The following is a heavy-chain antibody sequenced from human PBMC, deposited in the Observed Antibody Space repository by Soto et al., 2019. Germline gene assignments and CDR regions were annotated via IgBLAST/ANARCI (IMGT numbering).Heavy chain of an antibody. V-gene: IGHV4-30-2*01. J-gene: IGHJ4*02. CDR1: GCSISRGGYS. CDR3: ARDYYKYYDSSGYYRSPAY. D-gene: IGHD3-22*01. Sequence: PSETLSLTCAVSGCSISRGGYSWSWIRQPPGKGMEWIGYIYHSGSTYYNPSLKSRVTISVDRSKNQFSLKLSSVTAADTAVYYCARDYYKYYDSSGYYRSPAYWGQGTLVTVSS. CDR2: IYHSGST.